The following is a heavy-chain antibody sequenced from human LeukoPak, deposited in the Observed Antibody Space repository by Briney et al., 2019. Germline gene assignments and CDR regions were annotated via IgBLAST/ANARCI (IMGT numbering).Heavy chain of an antibody. CDR3: ARGKGYPQVNYDY. J-gene: IGHJ4*02. CDR1: GFAVSSNY. V-gene: IGHV3-66*02. D-gene: IGHD5-12*01. Sequence: GGSLRLSCAASGFAVSSNYMSWVRQAPGKGLEWLSVIYSGGSTDYADSVKGRFTISRDNSKNTLYLQMNSLRGEDTGVYYCARGKGYPQVNYDYWGQGTLVIVSS. CDR2: IYSGGST.